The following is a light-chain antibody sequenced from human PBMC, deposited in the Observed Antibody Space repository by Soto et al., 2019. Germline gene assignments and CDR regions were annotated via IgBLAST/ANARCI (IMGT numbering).Light chain of an antibody. J-gene: IGKJ1*01. CDR2: GAS. V-gene: IGKV3-20*01. Sequence: EIVLTQSRGTLSLSPGERATLSCRASQSVSSSYLAWYQQKPGQAPRLLIYGASSRDTGIPDRFSGSGSGTDFTLTISSLEPEDFEVYYCQQYGSSPETFGQGTKVDI. CDR1: QSVSSSY. CDR3: QQYGSSPET.